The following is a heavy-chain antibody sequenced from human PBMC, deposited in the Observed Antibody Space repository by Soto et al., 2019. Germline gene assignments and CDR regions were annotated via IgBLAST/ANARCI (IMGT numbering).Heavy chain of an antibody. CDR2: IHHSGTT. CDR1: GGSVSSGGYS. CDR3: ARLLLWFGELSSDRGYCYYGMDV. Sequence: SETLSLTCTVSGGSVSSGGYSWTWVRQPPGKGLEWIGYIHHSGTTNYNPSVTSRVTISVDTSKNQFSLKLNSVTAAATAVYYCARLLLWFGELSSDRGYCYYGMDVCGQGTRVTVYS. V-gene: IGHV4-61*08. D-gene: IGHD3-10*01. J-gene: IGHJ6*02.